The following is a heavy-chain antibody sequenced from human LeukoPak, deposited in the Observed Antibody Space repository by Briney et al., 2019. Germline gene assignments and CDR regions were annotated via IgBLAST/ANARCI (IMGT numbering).Heavy chain of an antibody. D-gene: IGHD5-24*01. CDR2: ISSSSSYI. CDR3: AKDRWLQGYFDY. Sequence: PGGSLRLSCVDSGFTFSTYSMNWVRQAPGKGLEWVSSISSSSSYIYYGDSVKGRFTISRDNAKNSLYLQMNSLRTEDTAVYYCAKDRWLQGYFDYWGQGTLVTVSS. V-gene: IGHV3-21*01. CDR1: GFTFSTYS. J-gene: IGHJ4*02.